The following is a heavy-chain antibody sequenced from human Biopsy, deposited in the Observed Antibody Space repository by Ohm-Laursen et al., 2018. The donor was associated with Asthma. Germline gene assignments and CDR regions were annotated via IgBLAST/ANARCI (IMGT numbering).Heavy chain of an antibody. CDR2: IYYSART. Sequence: GTLSLTCIVSGDATSTSGSYWGWIRQSPGKGLEWIGSIYYSARTYYNPSLESRVTISADTSKNHFSRKVTSVTAADTAVYYCARAVSSSSYWYFDLWGRGDLVTVSS. J-gene: IGHJ2*01. V-gene: IGHV4-39*02. D-gene: IGHD6-6*01. CDR1: GDATSTSGSY. CDR3: ARAVSSSSYWYFDL.